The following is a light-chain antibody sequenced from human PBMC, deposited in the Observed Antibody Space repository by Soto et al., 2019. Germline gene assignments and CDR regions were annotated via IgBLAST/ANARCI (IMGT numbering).Light chain of an antibody. Sequence: PGEIATLSCRASQSLGRYLAWYQQKPGQAPRLLIFGTSTRATGIPDRFSGSGSGTDFTLSISRLEPEDFAVYYCQQYASSPLLTFGGGTKVDI. J-gene: IGKJ4*01. CDR3: QQYASSPLLT. CDR1: QSLGRY. V-gene: IGKV3-20*01. CDR2: GTS.